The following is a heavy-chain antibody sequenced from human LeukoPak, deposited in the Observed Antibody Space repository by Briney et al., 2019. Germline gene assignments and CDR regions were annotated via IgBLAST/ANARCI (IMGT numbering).Heavy chain of an antibody. CDR2: ISSSSSSYI. V-gene: IGHV3-21*01. D-gene: IGHD1-26*01. CDR1: GFTFSSYS. CDR3: ATRPQSGSTHGDY. J-gene: IGHJ4*02. Sequence: PGGSLRLSCAASGFTFSSYSMNWVRQAPGKGLEWVSSISSSSSSYIYYADSVKGRFTISRDDAKNSLYLQMNSLRAEDTAVYYCATRPQSGSTHGDYWGQGTLVTVSS.